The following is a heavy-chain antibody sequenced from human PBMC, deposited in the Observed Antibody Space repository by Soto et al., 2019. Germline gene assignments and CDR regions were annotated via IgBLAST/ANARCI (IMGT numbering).Heavy chain of an antibody. J-gene: IGHJ4*02. CDR2: IIPILGIA. D-gene: IGHD3-22*01. Sequence: SVKLCCKASGGTLGSYTISWVRQAPGQGLEWMGRIIPILGIANYAQKFQGRVTITADKSTSTAYMELSSLRSEDTAVYYCGTGVTMTTSSDYWGQGTLVTVSS. V-gene: IGHV1-69*02. CDR3: GTGVTMTTSSDY. CDR1: GGTLGSYT.